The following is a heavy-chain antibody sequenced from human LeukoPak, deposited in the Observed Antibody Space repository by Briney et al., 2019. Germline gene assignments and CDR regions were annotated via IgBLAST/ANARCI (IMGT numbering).Heavy chain of an antibody. J-gene: IGHJ6*02. CDR1: GFTFGMYA. CDR3: ATSMVRGLMPYYYYAMDV. V-gene: IGHV3-23*01. CDR2: ISGGVGST. D-gene: IGHD3-10*01. Sequence: PGGSLRLSCAASGFTFGMYAMTWVRQAPGKGLEWVSSISGGVGSTYYADSVKGRFTISRDNSKNTVYLQLNSLRADDTAVFYCATSMVRGLMPYYYYAMDVWGQGTTVTVSS.